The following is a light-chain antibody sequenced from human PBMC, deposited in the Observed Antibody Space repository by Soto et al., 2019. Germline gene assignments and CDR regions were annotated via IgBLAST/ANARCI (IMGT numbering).Light chain of an antibody. CDR1: ETVSSSF. Sequence: EIVLTQSPGTLSLSPGERATLSCRASETVSSSFLAWYQQKPGQAPRLLIYGASSRATGTPDRFSGSGSGTDFTLTSSRLDPEDFAVYYCQQCATSPKTFGQGTKVEIK. CDR2: GAS. J-gene: IGKJ1*01. CDR3: QQCATSPKT. V-gene: IGKV3-20*01.